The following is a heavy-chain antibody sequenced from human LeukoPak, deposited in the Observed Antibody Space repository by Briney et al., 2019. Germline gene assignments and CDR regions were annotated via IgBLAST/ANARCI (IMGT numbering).Heavy chain of an antibody. Sequence: SVKVSCKASGGTFSSYAISWVRQAPGQGLEWMGGIISIFGTANYAQKFQGRVTITADESTSTAYMELSSLRSEDTAVYYCARAYRSGYYPTAFDYWGQGTLVTVSS. CDR2: IISIFGTA. D-gene: IGHD3-22*01. J-gene: IGHJ4*02. CDR1: GGTFSSYA. CDR3: ARAYRSGYYPTAFDY. V-gene: IGHV1-69*13.